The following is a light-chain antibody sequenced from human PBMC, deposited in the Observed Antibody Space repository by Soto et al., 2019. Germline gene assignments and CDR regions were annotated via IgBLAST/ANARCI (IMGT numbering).Light chain of an antibody. Sequence: ALTQPASVSGSPGQSITISCTGTSSDVGSYNLVSWYQQHPGKAPKLMIYEGNQRPSGISNRFSGSKSGNTASLTISGLQAEDEADYYCCSYAGSPYVFGTGTKVTVL. CDR2: EGN. V-gene: IGLV2-23*01. CDR3: CSYAGSPYV. J-gene: IGLJ1*01. CDR1: SSDVGSYNL.